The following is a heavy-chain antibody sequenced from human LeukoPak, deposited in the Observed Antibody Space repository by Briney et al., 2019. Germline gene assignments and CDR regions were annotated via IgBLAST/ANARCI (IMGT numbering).Heavy chain of an antibody. CDR3: ARVGDGAYPGYFSY. V-gene: IGHV3-66*01. CDR2: IYSGGSK. J-gene: IGHJ4*02. CDR1: GFTVSSNY. D-gene: IGHD4-17*01. Sequence: GGSLRLSCAASGFTVSSNYMSWVRQAPGKGLEWVSVIYSGGSKYYAASLKGGLTISSSNSKNTLYLQMNRQRAEDTAVYYCARVGDGAYPGYFSYWGQGTLVTVSS.